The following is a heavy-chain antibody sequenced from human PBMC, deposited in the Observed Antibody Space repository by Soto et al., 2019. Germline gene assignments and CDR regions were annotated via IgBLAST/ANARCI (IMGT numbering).Heavy chain of an antibody. CDR3: AREVTMVRGEYYYYGMDV. V-gene: IGHV1-69*13. Sequence: SVKVSCKASGGTFSSYAISWVRQAPGQGLEWMGGIIPIFGTANYAQKFQGRVTITADESTSTAYMELSSLRSEDTAMYYCAREVTMVRGEYYYYGMDVWGQGTTVTVSS. CDR2: IIPIFGTA. J-gene: IGHJ6*02. D-gene: IGHD3-10*01. CDR1: GGTFSSYA.